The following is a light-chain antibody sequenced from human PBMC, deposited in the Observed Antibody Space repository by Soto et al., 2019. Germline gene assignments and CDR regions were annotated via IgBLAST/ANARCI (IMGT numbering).Light chain of an antibody. CDR1: QSVTSS. CDR3: QQYKNWSPIT. J-gene: IGKJ5*01. V-gene: IGKV3-15*01. Sequence: EIVMTQSPATLSVSPGERATLSCRASQSVTSSLAWYQQKPGQAPRLLIYDASTRATGIAARFSGGGSGTEFTLTISSLQSEDFAVYYCQQYKNWSPITFGQGTRLEIK. CDR2: DAS.